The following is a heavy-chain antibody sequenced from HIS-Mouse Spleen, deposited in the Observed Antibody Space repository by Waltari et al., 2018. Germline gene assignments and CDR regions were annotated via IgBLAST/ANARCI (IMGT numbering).Heavy chain of an antibody. Sequence: QVQLQESGPGLVKLSETLSLTCTVSGGSISSYYWSWIRQPPGKGLEWIGYIYYSGSTNYNPSLKSRVTISVDTSKNQFSLKLSSVTAADTAVYYCARRRYSYGFDYWGQGTLVTVSS. D-gene: IGHD5-18*01. CDR3: ARRRYSYGFDY. CDR2: IYYSGST. CDR1: GGSISSYY. J-gene: IGHJ4*02. V-gene: IGHV4-59*08.